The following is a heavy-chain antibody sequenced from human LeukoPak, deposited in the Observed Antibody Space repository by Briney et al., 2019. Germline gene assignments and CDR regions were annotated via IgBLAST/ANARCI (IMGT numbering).Heavy chain of an antibody. CDR2: IDPNTGGT. CDR3: ARVAAMAGIGWGDFDY. J-gene: IGHJ4*02. Sequence: ASVRVSCKTSGYTFTNYYIHWVRQAPGQGLEWMGWIDPNTGGTKYAQRFQGRVTTTKDTSISTAFIELSRLNSDDTAVYYCARVAAMAGIGWGDFDYWGQGTLVTVSS. CDR1: GYTFTNYY. V-gene: IGHV1-2*02. D-gene: IGHD6-19*01.